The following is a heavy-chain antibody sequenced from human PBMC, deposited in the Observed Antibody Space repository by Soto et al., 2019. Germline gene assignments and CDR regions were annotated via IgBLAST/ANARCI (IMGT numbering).Heavy chain of an antibody. J-gene: IGHJ5*02. CDR2: IYYSGST. Sequence: KPSETLSLTCTVSGGSISSSSYYWGWIRQPPGKGLEWIGSIYYSGSTYYNPSLKSRVTISVDTSKNQFSLKLSSVTAADTAVYYCARHGSSSGFGELYWLDPWGQGTLVTVSS. CDR3: ARHGSSSGFGELYWLDP. V-gene: IGHV4-39*01. CDR1: GGSISSSSYY. D-gene: IGHD3-10*01.